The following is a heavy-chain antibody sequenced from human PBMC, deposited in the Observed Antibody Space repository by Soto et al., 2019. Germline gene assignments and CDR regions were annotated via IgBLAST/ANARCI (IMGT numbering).Heavy chain of an antibody. Sequence: QVQLVESGGGVVQPGRSLRLSCAASGFTFSSYAMHWVRQAPGKGLEWVAVISYDGSNKYYADSVKGRFTISRDNSKKTLDLQMNSRRGEDTAVYYCARDYYRFNSGYGFSMDVWGQGTTVTVSS. D-gene: IGHD5-12*01. CDR2: ISYDGSNK. CDR1: GFTFSSYA. J-gene: IGHJ6*02. CDR3: ARDYYRFNSGYGFSMDV. V-gene: IGHV3-30-3*01.